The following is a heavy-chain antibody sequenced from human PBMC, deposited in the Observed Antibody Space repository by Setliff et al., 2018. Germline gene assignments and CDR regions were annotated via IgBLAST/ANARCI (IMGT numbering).Heavy chain of an antibody. V-gene: IGHV1-18*01. J-gene: IGHJ3*02. CDR1: GYIFTGYG. CDR3: ARDLDYQYYYDSSGRDAFDI. D-gene: IGHD3-22*01. Sequence: ASVKVSCKASGYIFTGYGFSWVRQAPGQGLEWMGWISTYNGKTNYAQKFQGRVTMTTDTSTSTAYMELRSLRSDDTAVYYCARDLDYQYYYDSSGRDAFDIRGQGTMVTVSS. CDR2: ISTYNGKT.